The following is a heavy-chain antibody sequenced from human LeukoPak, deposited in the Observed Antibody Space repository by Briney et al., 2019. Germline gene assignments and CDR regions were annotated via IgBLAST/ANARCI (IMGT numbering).Heavy chain of an antibody. Sequence: GGSLRLSCAASGLSFSTYDMNWVRQAPGKGLEWVSFISSTGSTTYYADSLKGRFTISRDNAKNTLYLQMNSLRAEDSAVYYCARDSSGWSFDYWGQGTLVTVSS. CDR3: ARDSSGWSFDY. J-gene: IGHJ4*02. CDR1: GLSFSTYD. CDR2: ISSTGSTT. V-gene: IGHV3-48*03. D-gene: IGHD6-19*01.